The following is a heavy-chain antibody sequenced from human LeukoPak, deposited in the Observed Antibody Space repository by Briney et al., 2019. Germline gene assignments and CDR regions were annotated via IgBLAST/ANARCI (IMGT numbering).Heavy chain of an antibody. CDR2: IWYDGSNK. D-gene: IGHD4-17*01. CDR1: GFTFSSYV. J-gene: IGHJ6*02. V-gene: IGHV3-33*08. CDR3: ARRDYGRPKSPLYYGMDV. Sequence: PGGSLRLSCAASGFTFSSYVMHWVRQAPGKGLEWVAVIWYDGSNKYYADSVKGRFTISRDNSKNTLYLQMNSLRAEDTAVYYCARRDYGRPKSPLYYGMDVWGQGTTVTVSS.